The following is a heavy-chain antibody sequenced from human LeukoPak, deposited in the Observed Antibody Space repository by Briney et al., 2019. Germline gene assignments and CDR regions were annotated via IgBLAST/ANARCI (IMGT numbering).Heavy chain of an antibody. D-gene: IGHD1-26*01. CDR3: ATSGSKPFDY. CDR1: EHILTQLS. J-gene: IGHJ4*02. CDR2: FDPEDGET. Sequence: ASVKVSCKASEHILTQLSMHWVRQAPGKGREWMGGFDPEDGETIYAQKFQGRVTMTEDTSTDTAYMELSSLRSEDTAVYYCATSGSKPFDYWGQGTLVTVSS. V-gene: IGHV1-24*01.